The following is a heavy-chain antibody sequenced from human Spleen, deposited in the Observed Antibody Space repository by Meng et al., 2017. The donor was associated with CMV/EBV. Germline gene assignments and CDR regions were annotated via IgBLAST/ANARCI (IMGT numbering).Heavy chain of an antibody. J-gene: IGHJ1*01. V-gene: IGHV1-69*05. CDR2: ITPLSDTR. CDR3: ARDPSSGWYARYFQH. Sequence: SVKVSCKASGGTFKSYVINWVRQAPGQGLEWMGAITPLSDTRNHAQKFQGRLRITTDESTDTAYMELSTLRSEDTAMYYCARDPSSGWYARYFQHWGQGTLVTVSS. D-gene: IGHD6-19*01. CDR1: GGTFKSYV.